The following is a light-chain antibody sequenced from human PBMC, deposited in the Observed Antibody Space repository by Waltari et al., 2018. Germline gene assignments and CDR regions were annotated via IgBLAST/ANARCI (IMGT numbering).Light chain of an antibody. CDR3: HQRRNWPGT. V-gene: IGKV3-11*01. J-gene: IGKJ1*01. CDR1: QNIINF. CDR2: DAS. Sequence: ELVLTQSPATLSLSSGDRATLSCRASQNIINFLAWYQQKPGQAPRLLIFDASKRATGIPARFSGSGSGTDFTLTISSLEPEDFAVYYCHQRRNWPGTFGQGTKVEIK.